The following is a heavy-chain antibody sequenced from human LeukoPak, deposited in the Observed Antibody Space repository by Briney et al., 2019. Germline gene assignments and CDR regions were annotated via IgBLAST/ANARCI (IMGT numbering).Heavy chain of an antibody. CDR2: ISPNSGGT. CDR3: ARDRGRISGYYASGRSLHYCVDV. D-gene: IGHD3-10*01. V-gene: IGHV1-2*02. Sequence: ASVKVSCKASGYTFTDYYMYWVRQAPGQGLEWMGWISPNSGGTSYAQRFQGRVTMTRDTSISTAYMNLSRLTSDDTAVYYCARDRGRISGYYASGRSLHYCVDVWGKGTTVTVSS. J-gene: IGHJ6*03. CDR1: GYTFTDYY.